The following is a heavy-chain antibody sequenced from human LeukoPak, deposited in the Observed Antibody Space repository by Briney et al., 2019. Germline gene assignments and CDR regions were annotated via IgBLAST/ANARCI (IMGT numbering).Heavy chain of an antibody. J-gene: IGHJ4*02. Sequence: GGSLRLSCAASGFTLNNYAMSWVRQAPGKGLEWVSATSSSDAGTYHADSVRGRFTISRDNSKNTLYLQMNSLRAEDTALYYCAKSSGSYFKYIDYWGQGTLVTVSS. CDR1: GFTLNNYA. D-gene: IGHD1-26*01. V-gene: IGHV3-23*01. CDR2: TSSSDAGT. CDR3: AKSSGSYFKYIDY.